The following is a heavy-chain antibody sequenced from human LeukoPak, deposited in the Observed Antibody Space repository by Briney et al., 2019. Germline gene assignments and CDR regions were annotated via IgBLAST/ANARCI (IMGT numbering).Heavy chain of an antibody. CDR1: GGSFSDYY. CDR2: INHSGTT. Sequence: SETLSLTCAVYGGSFSDYYWTWIRQTPGKGLEWIGEINHSGTTKYNPSLKSRVTISVDTSKNQYSLKLSSVTAADTAVYYCARGRVPAPGEYQLQYPFWWSQGTLVTVSS. J-gene: IGHJ4*02. V-gene: IGHV4-34*01. D-gene: IGHD2-2*02. CDR3: ARGRVPAPGEYQLQYPFW.